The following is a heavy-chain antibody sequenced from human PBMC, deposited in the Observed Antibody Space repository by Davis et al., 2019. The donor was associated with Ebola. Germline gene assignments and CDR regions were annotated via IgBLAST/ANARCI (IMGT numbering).Heavy chain of an antibody. Sequence: GESLKISCAASGFFFSAFAIHWVRQAPGQGPEWLAVISYDGTNEYYADSVKGRFTISRDNSKNTLYLQMNSLRAEDTALYSCTKGDRDYSSSPFDYWGQGTLVTVSS. CDR1: GFFFSAFA. J-gene: IGHJ4*02. V-gene: IGHV3-30-3*01. D-gene: IGHD3-22*01. CDR2: ISYDGTNE. CDR3: TKGDRDYSSSPFDY.